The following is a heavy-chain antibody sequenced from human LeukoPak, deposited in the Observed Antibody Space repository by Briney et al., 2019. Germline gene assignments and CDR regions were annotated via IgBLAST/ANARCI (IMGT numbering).Heavy chain of an antibody. CDR1: GFTVSSNY. CDR3: AREPLYGDYVYYFDY. J-gene: IGHJ4*02. CDR2: IYSGGST. V-gene: IGHV3-53*01. D-gene: IGHD4-17*01. Sequence: GGSLRLSCAASGFTVSSNYMSWVRQAPGKGLEWVSVIYSGGSTYYADSVKGRFTISRDNAKNSLYLQMNSLRAEDTAVYYCAREPLYGDYVYYFDYWGQGTLVTVSS.